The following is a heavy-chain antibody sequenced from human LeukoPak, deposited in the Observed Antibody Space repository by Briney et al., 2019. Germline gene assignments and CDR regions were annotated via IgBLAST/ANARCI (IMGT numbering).Heavy chain of an antibody. V-gene: IGHV7-4-1*02. CDR3: ARATTYYYDSSGYPLGY. D-gene: IGHD3-22*01. Sequence: ASVKVSCKASGYTFTSYAMNWVRQAPGQGLEWMGWINTNTGNPTYAQGFTGRFVFSLDTSVSTAYLQISSLKAEDTAVYYCARATTYYYDSSGYPLGYWGQGTLVTVSS. J-gene: IGHJ4*02. CDR1: GYTFTSYA. CDR2: INTNTGNP.